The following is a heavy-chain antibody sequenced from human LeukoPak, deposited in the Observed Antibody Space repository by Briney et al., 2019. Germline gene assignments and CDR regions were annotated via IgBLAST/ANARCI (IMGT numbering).Heavy chain of an antibody. CDR3: ARSQAGAGYVWGSYRPFDY. Sequence: GASVKVSCKASGYTFTSYGIYWVRQATGQGLEWMGWMNPNSGNTGYAQKFQGRVTMTRNTSISTAYMELSSLRSEDTAVYYCARSQAGAGYVWGSYRPFDYWGQGTLVTVSS. J-gene: IGHJ4*02. CDR1: GYTFTSYG. V-gene: IGHV1-8*02. CDR2: MNPNSGNT. D-gene: IGHD3-16*02.